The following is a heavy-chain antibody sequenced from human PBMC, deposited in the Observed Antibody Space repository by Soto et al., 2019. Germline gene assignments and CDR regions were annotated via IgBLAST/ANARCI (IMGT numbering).Heavy chain of an antibody. CDR2: ISNYNGKT. CDR1: GDTFNYYG. V-gene: IGHV1-18*01. J-gene: IGHJ5*02. D-gene: IGHD3-3*01. CDR3: ARSNDFYAPLHYNWLGP. Sequence: AASVEVSCKVSGDTFNYYGISWVRQAPGQGLEWMGWISNYNGKTDYAQKFQGRVTMTTDTSTSTAYMDLRSLRSDDTAVYYCARSNDFYAPLHYNWLGPCGQGTLVTVSS.